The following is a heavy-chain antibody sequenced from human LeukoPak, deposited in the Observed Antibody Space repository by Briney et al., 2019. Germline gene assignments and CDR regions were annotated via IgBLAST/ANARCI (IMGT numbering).Heavy chain of an antibody. Sequence: SQTLSLTCPVSGGSISSGSYYWRWIRQPAGKGLEWIGRIYTRGSTNYNPSLKSRVTISVDTSKNQFSLKLSSVTDADTAVYYCARERSSGWYFAFDIWGQGTMVTVSS. V-gene: IGHV4-61*02. CDR2: IYTRGST. CDR3: ARERSSGWYFAFDI. J-gene: IGHJ3*02. D-gene: IGHD6-19*01. CDR1: GGSISSGSYY.